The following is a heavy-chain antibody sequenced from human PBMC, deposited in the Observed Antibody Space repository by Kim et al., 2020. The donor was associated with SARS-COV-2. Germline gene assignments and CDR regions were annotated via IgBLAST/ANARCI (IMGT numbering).Heavy chain of an antibody. J-gene: IGHJ4*02. CDR3: ARHSRVAQPLHFDY. CDR1: GGSISSSSYY. D-gene: IGHD2-2*01. Sequence: SETLSLTCTVSGGSISSSSYYWGWIRQPPGKGLEWIGSIYYSGSTYYNPSLKSRVTISVDTSKNQFSLKLSSVTAADTAVYYCARHSRVAQPLHFDYWGQGTLVTVSS. CDR2: IYYSGST. V-gene: IGHV4-39*01.